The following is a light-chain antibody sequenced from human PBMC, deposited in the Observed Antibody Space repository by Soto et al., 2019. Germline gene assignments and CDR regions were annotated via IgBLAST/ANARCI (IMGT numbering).Light chain of an antibody. Sequence: VLTQSPGTLASSVGERVSRACRASESVVNWVAWYQQKPGQAPRLLIYGASSRANGVPARFTGSGSGTDFTLTISSLEPEDFAVYYCQHYGSLPRTFGQGTKVDIK. CDR1: ESVVNW. V-gene: IGKV3-20*01. J-gene: IGKJ1*01. CDR3: QHYGSLPRT. CDR2: GAS.